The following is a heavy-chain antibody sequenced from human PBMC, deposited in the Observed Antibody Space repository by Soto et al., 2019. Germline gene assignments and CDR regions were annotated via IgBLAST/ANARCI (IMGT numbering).Heavy chain of an antibody. CDR1: GFTVINTY. CDR2: IYKDGRT. V-gene: IGHV3-66*01. CDR3: TRDPVGSPDFYY. J-gene: IGHJ4*02. D-gene: IGHD1-26*01. Sequence: EVPLVESGGGLVQPGGSLRLSCAASGFTVINTYLSWVRQAPGKGLEWVSVIYKDGRTYYADSVKGRFTISRDHSRNTLYLQMNSLRAEDTALDYCTRDPVGSPDFYYWGPGTLCNASS.